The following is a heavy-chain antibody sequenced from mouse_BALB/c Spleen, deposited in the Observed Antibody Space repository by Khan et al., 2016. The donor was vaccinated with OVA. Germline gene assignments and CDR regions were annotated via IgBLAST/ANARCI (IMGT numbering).Heavy chain of an antibody. CDR3: AIIFYGYDWFAY. CDR2: IWSDGNT. Sequence: QVQLKQSGPGLVAPSQSLSITCTVSGSSSTSYGVSWARQTPGKGLDWLGVIWSDGNTNYHSRLKSRLTITKDNSKSQVLLKLNSLQTDDTATYYCAIIFYGYDWFAYWGQGTLVTVSA. D-gene: IGHD2-2*01. CDR1: GSSSTSYG. J-gene: IGHJ3*01. V-gene: IGHV2-3*01.